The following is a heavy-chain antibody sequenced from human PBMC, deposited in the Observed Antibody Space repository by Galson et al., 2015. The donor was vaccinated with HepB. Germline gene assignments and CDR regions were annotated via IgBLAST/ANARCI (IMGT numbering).Heavy chain of an antibody. CDR1: GYSFTTYW. CDR3: ARHLPTNQEDYCGMDV. J-gene: IGHJ6*02. D-gene: IGHD1-14*01. V-gene: IGHV5-51*01. CDR2: IFPGDSDT. Sequence: QSGAEVKKPGESLKISCKASGYSFTTYWIGWVRQMPGKGLEWMGIIFPGDSDTRYSPSFQGQVTISADKSISTAYLQWSSLKASDTAIYYCARHLPTNQEDYCGMDVWGQGTTVTVSS.